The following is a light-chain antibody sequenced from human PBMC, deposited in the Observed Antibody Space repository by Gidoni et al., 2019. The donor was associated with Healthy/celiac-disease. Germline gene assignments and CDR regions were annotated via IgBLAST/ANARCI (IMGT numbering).Light chain of an antibody. Sequence: QSVLTQPPSVSGAPGQRLTISCTGRSSNIGAGYDVHWYQQLPGPAPKLPIYGNSNRPSGVPDRFSGSKSGTSASLAITGLQAEDEADYYCQSYDSSLSAPVFGGGTKLTVL. CDR2: GNS. CDR3: QSYDSSLSAPV. CDR1: SSNIGAGYD. V-gene: IGLV1-40*01. J-gene: IGLJ2*01.